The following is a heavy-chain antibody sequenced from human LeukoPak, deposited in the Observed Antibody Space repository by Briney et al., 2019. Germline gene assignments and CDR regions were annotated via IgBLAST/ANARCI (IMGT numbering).Heavy chain of an antibody. CDR2: ISAGGST. Sequence: GGSLRLSCAVSGFTFSSYAMSWVRQAPGKGLEWVSGISAGGSTNYADSVKGRFTISRDNSKNTLYLQMNSLRAEDTAVYYCAKPYSREGWLLPLYYWGQGTLVTVSS. CDR1: GFTFSSYA. J-gene: IGHJ4*02. CDR3: AKPYSREGWLLPLYY. V-gene: IGHV3-23*01. D-gene: IGHD3-22*01.